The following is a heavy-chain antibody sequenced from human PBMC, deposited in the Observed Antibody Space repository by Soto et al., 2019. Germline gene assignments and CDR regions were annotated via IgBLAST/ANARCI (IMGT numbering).Heavy chain of an antibody. J-gene: IGHJ6*02. V-gene: IGHV3-30*18. CDR2: ISYDGSNK. D-gene: IGHD1-20*01. Sequence: HPGGSLRLSCAASGFTFSSYGMHWVRQAPGKGLEWVAVISYDGSNKYYADSVKGRFTISRDNSKNTLYLQMNSLRAEDTAVYYCAKDSRDHITGTPYYYYYGMDVWGQGTTVTVSS. CDR3: AKDSRDHITGTPYYYYYGMDV. CDR1: GFTFSSYG.